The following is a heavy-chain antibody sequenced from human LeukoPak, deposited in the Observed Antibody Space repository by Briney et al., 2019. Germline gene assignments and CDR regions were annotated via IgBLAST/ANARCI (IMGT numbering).Heavy chain of an antibody. Sequence: SETLSLPCTVSGASITDYYWSWVRHTPEMGLEYIGYIHISGKTYNNPSLKGRVTVSLDTSQNQFSLKLTSVTAADTAVYFCARHLGEGTYPMDRWGQGILVTVSS. CDR3: ARHLGEGTYPMDR. V-gene: IGHV4-59*08. D-gene: IGHD1-26*01. CDR1: GASITDYY. J-gene: IGHJ5*02. CDR2: IHISGKT.